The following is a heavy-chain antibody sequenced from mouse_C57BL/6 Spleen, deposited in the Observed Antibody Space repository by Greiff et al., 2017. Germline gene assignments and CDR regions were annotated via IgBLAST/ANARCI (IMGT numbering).Heavy chain of an antibody. CDR3: ARSYGSSHWYFDV. CDR2: INYDGSST. Sequence: EVKLVESEGGLVQPGSSMKLSCTASGFTFSDYYMAWVRQVPEKGLEWVANINYDGSSTYYLDSLKSRFIISRDNATNILYLQLSSLKSEDTATYYCARSYGSSHWYFDVWGTGTTVTVSS. V-gene: IGHV5-16*01. J-gene: IGHJ1*03. CDR1: GFTFSDYY. D-gene: IGHD1-1*01.